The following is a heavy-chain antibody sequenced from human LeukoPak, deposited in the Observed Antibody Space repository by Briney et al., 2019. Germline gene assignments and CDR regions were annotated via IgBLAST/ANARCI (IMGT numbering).Heavy chain of an antibody. CDR1: GGSISSYY. V-gene: IGHV4-59*12. CDR2: IYHSGST. J-gene: IGHJ4*02. D-gene: IGHD3-3*01. CDR3: ARADSLSDYDFWSGYLDY. Sequence: PSETLSLTCTVSGGSISSYYWSWIRQPPGKGLEWIGYIYHSGSTYYNPSLKSRVTISVDRSKNQFSLKLSSVTAADTAVYYCARADSLSDYDFWSGYLDYWGQGTLVTVSS.